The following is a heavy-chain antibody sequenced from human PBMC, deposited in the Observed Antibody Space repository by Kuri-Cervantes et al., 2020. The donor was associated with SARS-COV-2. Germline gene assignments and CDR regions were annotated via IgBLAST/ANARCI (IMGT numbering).Heavy chain of an antibody. D-gene: IGHD2-2*01. J-gene: IGHJ6*02. V-gene: IGHV4-34*01. CDR3: ASIVVVPAASGYYYYYGMDV. CDR1: GGSFSGYY. CDR2: INHSGST. Sequence: SQTLSLTCAVYGGSFSGYYWSWIRQPPGKGLEWIGDINHSGSTNYNTSLQSRLTISVDTSKNQFSLKLSSVAASDTAVYYCASIVVVPAASGYYYYYGMDVWGQGTTVPSP.